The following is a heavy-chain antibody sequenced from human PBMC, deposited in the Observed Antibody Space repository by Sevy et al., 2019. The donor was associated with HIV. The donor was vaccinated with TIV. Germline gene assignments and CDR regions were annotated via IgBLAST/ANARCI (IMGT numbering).Heavy chain of an antibody. D-gene: IGHD3-22*01. V-gene: IGHV3-48*02. Sequence: LSLTCAASGFTFSNYAMNWVRQAPGKGLEWVSYISSGSSTKNYADSVKGRFTISRDNAKNSLYLQMNSLRDEDTAVYYCARDAYHDSSGSADFDYWGQGTQVTVSS. J-gene: IGHJ4*02. CDR2: ISSGSSTK. CDR1: GFTFSNYA. CDR3: ARDAYHDSSGSADFDY.